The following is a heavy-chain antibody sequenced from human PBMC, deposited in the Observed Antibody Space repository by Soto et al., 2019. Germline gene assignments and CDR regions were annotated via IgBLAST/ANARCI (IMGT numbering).Heavy chain of an antibody. J-gene: IGHJ6*02. V-gene: IGHV3-11*06. Sequence: QVQLVESGGGLVKPGGSLRLSCAASGFTFSDYYMSWICQAPGKGLEWVSYISSSSSYTNYADSVKGRFTISRDNAKNSLYLQMNSLRAEDTAVYYCARDFPYSSGWSYGMDVWGQGTTVTVSS. CDR3: ARDFPYSSGWSYGMDV. CDR2: ISSSSSYT. D-gene: IGHD6-19*01. CDR1: GFTFSDYY.